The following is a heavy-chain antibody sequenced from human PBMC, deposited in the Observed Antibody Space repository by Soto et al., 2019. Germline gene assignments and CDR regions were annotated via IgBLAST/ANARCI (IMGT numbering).Heavy chain of an antibody. V-gene: IGHV3-23*01. Sequence: EVQLLESGGGLVQPGGSLRLSRVGSGFTFINYAMNWVRQTPGKGLEWVSTISGGGDRTFDADTVKGRFTISRDNSKNTVNLQMNSLRADATAVYYCARKVLGSTSRPDWWYFDLWGRGTLVTVSS. D-gene: IGHD2-2*01. CDR2: ISGGGDRT. J-gene: IGHJ2*01. CDR3: ARKVLGSTSRPDWWYFDL. CDR1: GFTFINYA.